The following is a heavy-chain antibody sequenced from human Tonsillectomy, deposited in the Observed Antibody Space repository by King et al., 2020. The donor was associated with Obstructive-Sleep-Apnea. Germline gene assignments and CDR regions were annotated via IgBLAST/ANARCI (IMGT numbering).Heavy chain of an antibody. CDR2: ISGSGGNT. J-gene: IGHJ2*01. CDR1: VFTFSSYA. V-gene: IGHV3-23*04. CDR3: AKGRGYNYPNWYFDF. Sequence: VQLVESGGGLVQPGGALRLSCAASVFTFSSYAMSWVRQAPVKGLEWFSTISGSGGNTYYSDSGKGRFTNSRDNSKNTLYLQMNSLRAEDTAVYYCAKGRGYNYPNWYFDFWGRGTLVTVSS. D-gene: IGHD5-18*01.